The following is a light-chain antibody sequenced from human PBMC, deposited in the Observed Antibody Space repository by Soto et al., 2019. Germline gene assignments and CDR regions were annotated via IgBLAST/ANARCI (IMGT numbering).Light chain of an antibody. V-gene: IGKV1-5*03. J-gene: IGKJ1*01. Sequence: DIQMTQSPSTLSAYVGDRVTITCRASQSIGRWLAWYQQKPGKAPKLLIYEASSLESGVSSRFRGSGSGTEFTLTITSPQPDDFATYYCQQYESYRTFGPGTKVEI. CDR2: EAS. CDR1: QSIGRW. CDR3: QQYESYRT.